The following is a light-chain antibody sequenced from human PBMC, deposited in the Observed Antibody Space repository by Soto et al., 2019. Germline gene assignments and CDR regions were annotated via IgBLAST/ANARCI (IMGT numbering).Light chain of an antibody. V-gene: IGKV4-1*01. CDR2: WAS. Sequence: DIVMTQSPDSLAVSLGERATINCKSSQSVLYSSNNKNYLAWYQQKPGQPPKLLIYWASTRESGVPDRFSGSGSGTYFTLTISSLHAEDVAVYYCQQYYRPWTFGQGTKVEIK. CDR3: QQYYRPWT. J-gene: IGKJ1*01. CDR1: QSVLYSSNNKNY.